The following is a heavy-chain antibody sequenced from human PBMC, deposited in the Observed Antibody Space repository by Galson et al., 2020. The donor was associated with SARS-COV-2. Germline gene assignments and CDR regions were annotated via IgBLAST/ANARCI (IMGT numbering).Heavy chain of an antibody. J-gene: IGHJ6*03. CDR1: SYTFTGYY. Sequence: ASVTVICYASSYTFTGYYMHWVRHAPGQGREWLGWINPNSGGTNYAQQLHGRVTLTRDTSISTAYMELSRLRYDDTAVYYCARGGPDYSNYYYYYYYMDVWGKGTTGTVSS. D-gene: IGHD4-4*01. CDR3: ARGGPDYSNYYYYYYYMDV. CDR2: INPNSGGT. V-gene: IGHV1-2*02.